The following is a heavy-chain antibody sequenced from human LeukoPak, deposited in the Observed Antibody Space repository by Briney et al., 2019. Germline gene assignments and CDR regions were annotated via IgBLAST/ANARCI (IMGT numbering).Heavy chain of an antibody. CDR1: GYTFTGYY. V-gene: IGHV1-2*06. Sequence: ASVKVSCKASGYTFTGYYIHWVRQAPGQGLEWMGRINPSNGGADFAQEFQGRVTMTRDTSINTAYMELSGLTSDDTAVFYCAREEGDYGSGSYYVVWGQGTLVTVSS. CDR3: AREEGDYGSGSYYVV. J-gene: IGHJ1*01. D-gene: IGHD3-10*01. CDR2: INPSNGGA.